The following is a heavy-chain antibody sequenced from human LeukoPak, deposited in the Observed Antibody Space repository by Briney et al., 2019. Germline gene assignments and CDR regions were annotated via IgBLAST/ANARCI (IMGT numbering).Heavy chain of an antibody. CDR1: GYSIRSGYY. D-gene: IGHD1-26*01. CDR3: AAEGGATSAFDI. Sequence: SETLSLTCTVSGYSIRSGYYWGWIRQPPGKGLEWIGSISHSGSTHYNPSLKSRVTISVDTSKNQFSLKLSSVTAADTAVYYCAAEGGATSAFDIWGQGTMVTVSS. J-gene: IGHJ3*02. V-gene: IGHV4-38-2*02. CDR2: ISHSGST.